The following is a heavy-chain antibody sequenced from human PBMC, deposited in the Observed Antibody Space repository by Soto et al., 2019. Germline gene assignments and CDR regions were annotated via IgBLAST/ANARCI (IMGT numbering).Heavy chain of an antibody. CDR2: ISYSGST. CDR1: GGSISSYY. J-gene: IGHJ4*02. Sequence: ETLSLTCTVSGGSISSYYWTWIRQPPGKGLEWIGYISYSGSTNYNSSLRSRVTMSIDTSKNQVSLKLSSVTAADTAVYYCTRAQGAYNYGGFDYWGQGTLVTVSS. D-gene: IGHD5-12*01. V-gene: IGHV4-59*01. CDR3: TRAQGAYNYGGFDY.